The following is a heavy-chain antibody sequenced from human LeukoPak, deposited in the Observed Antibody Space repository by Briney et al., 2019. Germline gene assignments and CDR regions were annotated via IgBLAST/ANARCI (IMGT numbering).Heavy chain of an antibody. J-gene: IGHJ4*02. CDR1: GFTFSSYW. D-gene: IGHD4-17*01. CDR3: ARETSTVTTSTRFDY. V-gene: IGHV3-7*01. Sequence: PGRSLRLSCAASGFTFSSYWMSWVRQAPGKGLEWVANIKRDGGEEHYVDSVKGRFTISRDNAKNSLYLQMNSLRAEDTAVYYCARETSTVTTSTRFDYWGQGTLVTVSS. CDR2: IKRDGGEE.